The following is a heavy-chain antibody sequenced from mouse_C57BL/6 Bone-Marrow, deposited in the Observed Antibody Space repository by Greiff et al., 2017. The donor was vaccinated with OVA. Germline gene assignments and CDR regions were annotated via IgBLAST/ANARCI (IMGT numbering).Heavy chain of an antibody. D-gene: IGHD1-1*01. CDR1: GFNIKNTY. J-gene: IGHJ4*01. Sequence: EVQLQQSVAELVRPGASVKLSCTASGFNIKNTYMHWVKQRPEQGLEWIGRIDPANDNTKYAPKVQGKATMTSDTSSNPAYLQLSSLSSEDTSVYCCARGNFGSSFYAMDYWGQGTSVTVSS. V-gene: IGHV14-3*01. CDR2: IDPANDNT. CDR3: ARGNFGSSFYAMDY.